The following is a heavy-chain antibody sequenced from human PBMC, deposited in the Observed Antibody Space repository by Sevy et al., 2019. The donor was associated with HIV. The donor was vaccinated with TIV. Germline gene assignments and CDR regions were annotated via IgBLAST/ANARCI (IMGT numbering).Heavy chain of an antibody. Sequence: ASVKVSCKASGYTFTSYGISWVRQAPGQGLEWMGWISAYNGNTNYAQKLQGRVTMTTDTSTSTAYMELRSLRSDDTAVYYCARLGYCSSTSCYNYDYYYGMDVWGQGTTVTVSS. D-gene: IGHD2-2*02. V-gene: IGHV1-18*01. J-gene: IGHJ6*02. CDR2: ISAYNGNT. CDR3: ARLGYCSSTSCYNYDYYYGMDV. CDR1: GYTFTSYG.